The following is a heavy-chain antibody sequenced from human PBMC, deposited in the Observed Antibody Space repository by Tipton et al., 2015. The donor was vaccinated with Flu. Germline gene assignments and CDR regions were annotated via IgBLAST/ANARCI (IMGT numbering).Heavy chain of an antibody. D-gene: IGHD3-22*01. CDR1: GDSLGSRHF. CDR2: IHRSGSA. J-gene: IGHJ4*02. CDR3: ARGGPNYYDSSGSFDY. Sequence: TLSLTCPVSGDSLGSRHFWGWIRQPPGKGLEWIGNIHRSGSAYYNPSLQSRVTMSVDESKIQFSLRLTSVTAADTAVYYCARGGPNYYDSSGSFDYWGQGIMVTVSS. V-gene: IGHV4-38-2*02.